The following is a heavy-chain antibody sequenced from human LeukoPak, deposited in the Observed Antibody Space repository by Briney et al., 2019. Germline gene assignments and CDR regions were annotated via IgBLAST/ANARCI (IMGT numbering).Heavy chain of an antibody. V-gene: IGHV1-2*02. J-gene: IGHJ1*01. CDR1: GYTFTGYY. D-gene: IGHD6-13*01. Sequence: GASVKVSCKASGYTFTGYYMHWVRQAPGQGLEWMGWINPNSDGTNYAQKFQGRVTMTRDTSISTAYMELSRLRSDDTAVYYCARGGYSSGWYPRAEYFQHWGQGTLVTVSS. CDR3: ARGGYSSGWYPRAEYFQH. CDR2: INPNSDGT.